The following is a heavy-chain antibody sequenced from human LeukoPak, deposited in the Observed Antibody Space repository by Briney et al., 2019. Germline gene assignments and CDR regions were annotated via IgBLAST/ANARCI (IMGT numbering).Heavy chain of an antibody. CDR3: ARDGIVVVPAAIDY. J-gene: IGHJ4*02. V-gene: IGHV4-39*01. Sequence: SETLSLTCTVSGGSISSSSYYWGWIRQPPGKGLEGIGSIYYSGITYYNPCLKSRVNISVDTSKNQFSLKLSSVTAADTAVYYCARDGIVVVPAAIDYWGQGTLVTVSS. D-gene: IGHD2-2*01. CDR2: IYYSGIT. CDR1: GGSISSSSYY.